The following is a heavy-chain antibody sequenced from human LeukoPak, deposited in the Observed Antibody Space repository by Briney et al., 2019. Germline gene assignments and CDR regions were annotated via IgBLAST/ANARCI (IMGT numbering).Heavy chain of an antibody. V-gene: IGHV3-20*04. D-gene: IGHD2-8*01. Sequence: GGSLRLSCAASGFTFDDYGMSWVRQAPGKGLEWVSGINWNGGGTGYADSVKGRFTISRDNAKNSLYLQMNSLRAEDTALYYCARVPLMVYDNWFDPWGQGTLVTVSS. J-gene: IGHJ5*02. CDR3: ARVPLMVYDNWFDP. CDR2: INWNGGGT. CDR1: GFTFDDYG.